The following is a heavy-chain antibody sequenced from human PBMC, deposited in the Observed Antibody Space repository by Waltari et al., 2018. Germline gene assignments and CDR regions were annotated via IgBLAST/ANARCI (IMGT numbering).Heavy chain of an antibody. V-gene: IGHV4-4*02. Sequence: QLQLQESGPGLVKPSGTLSLTCPVFRNSMNSNSWWSWFRQSPEKGLGWVGQVHRSGRSNYNPSLGSRVTISLDSSNNQFSLRLTSTTAADTAVYYCARDRGIGLFLDSWGQGTLVTVSP. CDR3: ARDRGIGLFLDS. CDR2: VHRSGRS. CDR1: RNSMNSNSW. J-gene: IGHJ1*01. D-gene: IGHD3-9*01.